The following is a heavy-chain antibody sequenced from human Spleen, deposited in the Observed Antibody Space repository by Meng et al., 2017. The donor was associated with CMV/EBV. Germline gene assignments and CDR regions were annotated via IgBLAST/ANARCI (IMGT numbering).Heavy chain of an antibody. V-gene: IGHV1-2*02. J-gene: IGHJ4*02. CDR3: ARRKNNWNHPFDY. Sequence: ASVKVSCKASGYTFTGYYMHWVRQAPGQGLEWMGWINPNSGGTNYAQQFQGRVTMTRDTSINTAYMELSRLRSDDTAVYYCARRKNNWNHPFDYWGQGTLVTVSS. D-gene: IGHD1-14*01. CDR1: GYTFTGYY. CDR2: INPNSGGT.